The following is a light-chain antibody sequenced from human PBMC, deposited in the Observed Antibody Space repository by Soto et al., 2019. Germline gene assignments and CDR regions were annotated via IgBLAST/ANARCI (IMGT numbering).Light chain of an antibody. CDR2: KVS. CDR1: SNDIGGYNY. J-gene: IGLJ3*02. V-gene: IGLV2-14*01. CDR3: SSYSTTTTPQWV. Sequence: QSALTQPASVSGSPGQSITIPCTGSSNDIGGYNYVSWYQQHPGRAPKLVIYKVSDRPSGVSTRFSASKSGNTASLTISGLQAEDEAEYYCSSYSTTTTPQWVFGGGTQLTVL.